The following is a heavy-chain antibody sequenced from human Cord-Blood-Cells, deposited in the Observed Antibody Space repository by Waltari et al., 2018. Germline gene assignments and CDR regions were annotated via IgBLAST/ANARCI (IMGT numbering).Heavy chain of an antibody. CDR3: ASYYYYDSSGYYFDY. V-gene: IGHV4-34*01. CDR1: GGSFSGYY. CDR2: INHSGST. Sequence: QVQLQQWGAGLLKPSETLSLTCAVYGGSFSGYYWSWIRQPPGKGLEWIGEINHSGSTNYNPSLKSRVTISVDTSKNQFSLKLSSVTAADTAVYYCASYYYYDSSGYYFDYWGQGTLVTVSS. J-gene: IGHJ4*02. D-gene: IGHD3-22*01.